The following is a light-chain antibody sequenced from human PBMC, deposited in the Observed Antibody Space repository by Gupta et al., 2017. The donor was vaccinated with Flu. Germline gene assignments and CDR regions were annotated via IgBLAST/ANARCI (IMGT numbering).Light chain of an antibody. J-gene: IGLJ3*02. V-gene: IGLV6-57*01. CDR3: QSYDATNEGV. Sequence: SGSIASDFVQWYQQRPGSSPTLLMYDDDQRPSGVPDRFPASIDSSSNSASLTISGLKTEDEADYFCQSYDATNEGVFGGGTRLTVL. CDR1: SGSIASDF. CDR2: DDD.